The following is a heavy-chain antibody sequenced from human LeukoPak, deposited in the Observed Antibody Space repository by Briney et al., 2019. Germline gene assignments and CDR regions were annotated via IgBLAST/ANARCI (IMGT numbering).Heavy chain of an antibody. J-gene: IGHJ4*02. V-gene: IGHV4-34*01. D-gene: IGHD4-17*01. CDR1: GGSFSGYY. Sequence: SETLSLTCAVYGGSFSGYYWSWIRQPPGKGLEWIGEINHSGSTNYNPSLKSRVTISVDTSKNQFSLKLSSVTAADTAVYYCARGSMTTVTYYFDYWGQGTLVTVSS. CDR3: ARGSMTTVTYYFDY. CDR2: INHSGST.